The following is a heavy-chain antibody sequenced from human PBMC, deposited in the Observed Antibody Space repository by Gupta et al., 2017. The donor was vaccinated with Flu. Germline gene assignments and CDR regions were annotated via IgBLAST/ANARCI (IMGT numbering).Heavy chain of an antibody. D-gene: IGHD2-8*01. J-gene: IGHJ6*02. Sequence: QITLKESGPTLVRPTQTLTLTCTFSGFSLTTSGLGVGWVRQPPGKALAWLALIHWNDDKRYSPSLKSRLTITKDTSKSQVVLTMTNMDPADTATYYCARLRGYCSNGVCQYFYYGMDVWGQGTTVTVSS. CDR1: GFSLTTSGLG. CDR3: ARLRGYCSNGVCQYFYYGMDV. V-gene: IGHV2-5*01. CDR2: IHWNDDK.